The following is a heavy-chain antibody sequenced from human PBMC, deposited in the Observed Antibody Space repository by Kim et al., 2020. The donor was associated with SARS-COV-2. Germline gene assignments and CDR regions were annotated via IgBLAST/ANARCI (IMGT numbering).Heavy chain of an antibody. CDR2: IYPGDSDT. J-gene: IGHJ3*02. CDR1: GYSFTSYW. Sequence: GESLKISCKGSGYSFTSYWIGWVRQMPGKGLEWMGIIYPGDSDTRYSPSFQGQVTISADKSISTAYLQWSSLKASDTAMYYCARLMSDYGPLPHDAFDIWGQGTMVTVSS. CDR3: ARLMSDYGPLPHDAFDI. D-gene: IGHD4-17*01. V-gene: IGHV5-51*01.